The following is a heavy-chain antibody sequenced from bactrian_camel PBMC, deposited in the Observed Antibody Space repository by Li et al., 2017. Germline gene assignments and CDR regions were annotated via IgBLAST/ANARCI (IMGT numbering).Heavy chain of an antibody. CDR3: TKEEEERAGTFRY. CDR1: GYTYDTYC. Sequence: HVQLVESGGGSVQAGGSLRLSCEAPGYTYDTYCMGWFRQAPGKGLEWISTINSGKAYYTDSVKGRFTISVDGAKNTLHLYMNRLQRNDTAMYYCTKEEEERAGTFRYWGPGTQVTVS. V-gene: IGHV3S1*01. D-gene: IGHD6*01. J-gene: IGHJ6*01. CDR2: INSGKA.